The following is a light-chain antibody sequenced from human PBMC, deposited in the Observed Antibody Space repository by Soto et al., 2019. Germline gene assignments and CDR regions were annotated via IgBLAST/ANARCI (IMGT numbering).Light chain of an antibody. CDR1: SGSVSTSYY. CDR2: STN. V-gene: IGLV8-61*01. Sequence: QAVVTQEPSFSVSPGRTVTLTCGLSSGSVSTSYYPSWYQQTPGQAPRTLIYSTNTRSSGVPDRFSGSILGNKAALTITGAQADDESDYYCVLYMGSGVWVIGGGNKLTVL. J-gene: IGLJ3*02. CDR3: VLYMGSGVWV.